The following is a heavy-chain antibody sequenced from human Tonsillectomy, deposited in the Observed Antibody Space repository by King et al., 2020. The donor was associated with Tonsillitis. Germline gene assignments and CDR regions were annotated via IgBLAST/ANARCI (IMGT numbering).Heavy chain of an antibody. CDR3: ARDQGYYLSAFDL. CDR2: SSGYNGYT. V-gene: IGHV1-18*01. Sequence: QLVQSGPEVQKPGASVKVSCKASGYTFTNYGINWVRQAPGQGLEWMGWSSGYNGYTNYAQNLQGRVTITTDTSTSTAYMERRSLRSDDTAVYYCARDQGYYLSAFDLWGQGTMVTVSS. D-gene: IGHD3-10*01. J-gene: IGHJ3*01. CDR1: GYTFTNYG.